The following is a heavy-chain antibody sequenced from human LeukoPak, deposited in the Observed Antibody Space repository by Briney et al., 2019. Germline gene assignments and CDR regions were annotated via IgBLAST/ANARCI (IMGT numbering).Heavy chain of an antibody. CDR2: INPRSPGT. V-gene: IGHV1-2*02. CDR3: ARDPAPSYYTDV. Sequence: ASVKVPCKASGPRFTAYYIEWVRQAPGQGREWMGWINPRSPGTNYAQKFQGRVTMTRDTSSSTAYMELNSLTSDDTAVYYCARDPAPSYYTDVWGIGTSVTVSS. J-gene: IGHJ6*03. CDR1: GPRFTAYY.